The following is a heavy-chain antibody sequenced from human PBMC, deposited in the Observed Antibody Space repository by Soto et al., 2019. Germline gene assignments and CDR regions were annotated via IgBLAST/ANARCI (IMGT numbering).Heavy chain of an antibody. V-gene: IGHV1-3*01. CDR2: TSAGNGKT. CDR3: AKVPRYPPDFVEVPAFIFERCFAPPGGGPGFCL. J-gene: IGHJ4*03. D-gene: IGHD2-2*01. Sequence: ASVKVSCKASGYIFSNYAIHWVRQAPGQRFEWMGWTSAGNGKTKYSQNFQGRVTITRDTSASTAYMELSSLRSEDTALYFCAKVPRYPPDFVEVPAFIFERCFAPPGGGPGFCLRGPGTLV. CDR1: GYIFSNYA.